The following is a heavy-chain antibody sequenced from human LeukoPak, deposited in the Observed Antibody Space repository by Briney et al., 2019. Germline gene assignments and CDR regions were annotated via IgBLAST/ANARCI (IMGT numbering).Heavy chain of an antibody. CDR1: GVSISSYS. CDR2: IYNTGST. J-gene: IGHJ4*02. D-gene: IGHD3-22*01. V-gene: IGHV4-59*08. CDR3: AGSSKYYYVAFGY. Sequence: SETLPLTCTVSGVSISSYSWSWIRQPPGKGLEWIGYIYNTGSTNYNPSLKSRVTISVDTSKNQFSLRLSSVTAADTAVYYCAGSSKYYYVAFGYWGQGTLFSVSS.